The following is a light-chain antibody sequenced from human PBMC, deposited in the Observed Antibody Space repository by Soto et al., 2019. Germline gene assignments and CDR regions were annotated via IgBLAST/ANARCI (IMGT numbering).Light chain of an antibody. CDR2: EGS. J-gene: IGLJ2*01. CDR1: SSDVGSYNL. CDR3: SSYTSSSTLV. V-gene: IGLV2-14*02. Sequence: QSVLTQPASVSGSPGQSITISCTGTSSDVGSYNLVSWYQQHPGKAPKLMIYEGSKRPSGVSNRFSGSKSGNTASLTFSGLQAEDEADYYCSSYTSSSTLVFGGGTKLTVL.